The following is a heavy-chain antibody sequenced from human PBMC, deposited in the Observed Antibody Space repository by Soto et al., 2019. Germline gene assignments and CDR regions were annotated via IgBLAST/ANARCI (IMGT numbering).Heavy chain of an antibody. V-gene: IGHV1-8*01. CDR3: ARVPRLTMVRGVIIRFAFDI. J-gene: IGHJ3*02. Sequence: ASVKVSCKASGYTFTSYDINWVRQATGQGLEWMGWMNPNSGNTGYAQKFQGRVTMTRNTSISTAYMELSSLRSEDTAVYYCARVPRLTMVRGVIIRFAFDIWGQETMVTVSS. D-gene: IGHD3-10*01. CDR1: GYTFTSYD. CDR2: MNPNSGNT.